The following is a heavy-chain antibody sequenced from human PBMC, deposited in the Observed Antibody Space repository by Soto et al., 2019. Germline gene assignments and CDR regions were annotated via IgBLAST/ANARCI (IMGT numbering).Heavy chain of an antibody. Sequence: GXSLRLSCTASGFTLSSYWLTWFRQATVKGLEWVANIKEDGSEKYFVDSVKGRFTISRDNSKNTLYLQMNSLISEDMAVYYCARGPGYYFDYWGQGTLVTVSS. CDR2: IKEDGSEK. CDR1: GFTLSSYW. V-gene: IGHV3-7*02. CDR3: ARGPGYYFDY. J-gene: IGHJ4*02.